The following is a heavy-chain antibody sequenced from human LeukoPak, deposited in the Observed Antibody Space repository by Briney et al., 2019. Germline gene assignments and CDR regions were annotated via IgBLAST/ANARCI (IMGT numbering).Heavy chain of an antibody. J-gene: IGHJ4*02. Sequence: GGSLRLSCAASVFIFSDYYMSWIRQAPGKGREWVSYISSSGSTMYYTVSVKGRFTISRDNAKDSLYLQMNSLRAEDTAVYYCARDPGSGYEEHFDYWGQGTLVTVSS. V-gene: IGHV3-11*01. D-gene: IGHD5-12*01. CDR2: ISSSGSTM. CDR1: VFIFSDYY. CDR3: ARDPGSGYEEHFDY.